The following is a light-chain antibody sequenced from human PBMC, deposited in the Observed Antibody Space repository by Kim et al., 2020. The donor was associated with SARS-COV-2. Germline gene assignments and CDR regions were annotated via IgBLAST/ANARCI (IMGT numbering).Light chain of an antibody. Sequence: SYELTQPPSVSVAPGQTASITCAGSNIGRESVHWYQRRPGQAPVLVIYYDSARPSGIPERFSGSNSGTTATLTIGRVEVGDEADYFCQVSDGDITHVVFGGGTQLTVL. J-gene: IGLJ2*01. V-gene: IGLV3-21*04. CDR3: QVSDGDITHVV. CDR1: NIGRES. CDR2: YDS.